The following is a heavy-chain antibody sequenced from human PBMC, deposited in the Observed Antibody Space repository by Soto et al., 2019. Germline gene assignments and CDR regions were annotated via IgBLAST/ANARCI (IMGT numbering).Heavy chain of an antibody. J-gene: IGHJ4*02. CDR3: ARSYGVCTKGVCALGYEGLFDY. V-gene: IGHV3-33*01. CDR2: IWYDGSNK. Sequence: PRLSCAASGFTFSSYGMHRVRQAPGNGLEWVAVIWYDGSNKYYADSVKGRFTISRDNSKNTLYLQMNSLRAEDTAVYYCARSYGVCTKGVCALGYEGLFDYWGQGALVTVSS. D-gene: IGHD2-8*01. CDR1: GFTFSSYG.